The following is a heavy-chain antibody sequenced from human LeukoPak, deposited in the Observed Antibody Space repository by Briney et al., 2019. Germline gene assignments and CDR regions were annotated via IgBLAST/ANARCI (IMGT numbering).Heavy chain of an antibody. CDR3: ARDGWLHNYYYYGMDV. Sequence: ASVKVSCKASGGTFSSYAISWARQAPGQGLEWMGGIIPIFGTANYAQKFQGRVTITADESTSTAYMELSSLRSEDTAVYYCARDGWLHNYYYYGMDVWGQGTTVTVSS. D-gene: IGHD5-24*01. CDR1: GGTFSSYA. V-gene: IGHV1-69*13. CDR2: IIPIFGTA. J-gene: IGHJ6*02.